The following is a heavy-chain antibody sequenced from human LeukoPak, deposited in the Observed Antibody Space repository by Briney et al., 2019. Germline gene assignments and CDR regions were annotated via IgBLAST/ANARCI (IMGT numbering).Heavy chain of an antibody. CDR3: AKDRQIAAAGTGFED. V-gene: IGHV3-30*18. Sequence: PGGSLRLSCAASGFTFSSYGMHWVRQAPGKGLEWVAVISYDGSNKYYADSVKGRFTISRDNSKNTLYLQMNSLRAEDTAVYYCAKDRQIAAAGTGFEDWGQGTLVTVSS. J-gene: IGHJ4*02. CDR1: GFTFSSYG. D-gene: IGHD6-13*01. CDR2: ISYDGSNK.